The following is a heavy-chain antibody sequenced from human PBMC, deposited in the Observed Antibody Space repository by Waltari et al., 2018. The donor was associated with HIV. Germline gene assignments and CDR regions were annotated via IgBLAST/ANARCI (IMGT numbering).Heavy chain of an antibody. CDR1: GFTFTSYG. Sequence: QVQLVESGGGVVQPGRSLRLPCAASGFTFTSYGMPWVRQAPGRGVEGVVVIGYEGTNKYYADAVKGRCTSSRDNSKNTLYLQMNSLRAEDTAVYYCARDRSEGGGYYYYGLDVWGQGTTVTVSS. CDR2: IGYEGTNK. D-gene: IGHD2-15*01. V-gene: IGHV3-33*01. J-gene: IGHJ6*02. CDR3: ARDRSEGGGYYYYGLDV.